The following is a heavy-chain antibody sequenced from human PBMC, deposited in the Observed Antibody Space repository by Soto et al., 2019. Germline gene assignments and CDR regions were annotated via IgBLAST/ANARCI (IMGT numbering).Heavy chain of an antibody. V-gene: IGHV3-33*01. CDR3: ARDDYGGGIPFDI. CDR2: IRDDGSNK. CDR1: GFTFSTYG. J-gene: IGHJ3*02. Sequence: GGSLRLSCAASGFTFSTYGVHWVRQAPGKGLEWVAAIRDDGSNKYYADSVKGRFTISRDNSKNTVYLQMNSLRAEDTAVYYCARDDYGGGIPFDIWGQGTMVTVSS. D-gene: IGHD3-16*01.